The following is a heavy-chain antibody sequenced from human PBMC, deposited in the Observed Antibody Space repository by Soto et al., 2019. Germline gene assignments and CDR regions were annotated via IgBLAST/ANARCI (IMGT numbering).Heavy chain of an antibody. CDR1: GFTFSSYA. V-gene: IGHV3-64*01. CDR2: ISSNGGST. D-gene: IGHD6-13*01. J-gene: IGHJ4*02. CDR3: ARGSVIAAAGTGILDY. Sequence: GGSLRLSCAASGFTFSSYAMHWVRQAPGKGLEYVSAISSNGGSTYYANSVKGRFTISRDNSKNTLYLQMGSLRAEDMAVYYCARGSVIAAAGTGILDYWGQGTLVTVSS.